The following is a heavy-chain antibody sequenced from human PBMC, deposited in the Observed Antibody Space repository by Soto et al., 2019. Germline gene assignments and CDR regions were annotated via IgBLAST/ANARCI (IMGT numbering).Heavy chain of an antibody. D-gene: IGHD2-8*01. CDR2: INHSGST. V-gene: IGHV4-34*01. CDR1: GGSFRGYY. Sequence: SETLSLTCAVYGGSFRGYYWSWIRQPPGKGLEWIGEINHSGSTNYNPSLKSRVTTSVDTSKNQFSLKLSSVTAADTAVYYCARGVMKYCTNGVCGAYYYYYMDVWGKGTTVTVSS. J-gene: IGHJ6*03. CDR3: ARGVMKYCTNGVCGAYYYYYMDV.